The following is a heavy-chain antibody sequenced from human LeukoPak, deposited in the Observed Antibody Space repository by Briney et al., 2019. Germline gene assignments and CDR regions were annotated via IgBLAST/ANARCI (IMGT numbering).Heavy chain of an antibody. CDR3: ARVSTGYYYYYYMDV. D-gene: IGHD2-2*01. J-gene: IGHJ6*03. Sequence: ASVKVSCKASGGTFSSYAISWVRQAPGQGLEWMGWINTNTGNPTYAQGFTGRFVFSLDTSVSTAYLQISSLKAEGTAVYYCARVSTGYYYYYYMDVWGKGTTVTVSS. V-gene: IGHV7-4-1*02. CDR1: GGTFSSYA. CDR2: INTNTGNP.